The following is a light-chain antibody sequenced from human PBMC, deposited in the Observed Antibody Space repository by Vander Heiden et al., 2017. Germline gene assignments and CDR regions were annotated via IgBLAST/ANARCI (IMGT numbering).Light chain of an antibody. J-gene: IGKJ3*01. V-gene: IGKV1-17*01. CDR1: QGIRSD. CDR2: AAS. Sequence: DIQMTQSPFSLSASVGDRVTITCRASQGIRSDLGWYQQKPGKAPKRLIYAASTLESGVPSRFSGSGSGTEFTLTISSLQPEDFGTYYCRQHNNYPLTFGHGTKVDVK. CDR3: RQHNNYPLT.